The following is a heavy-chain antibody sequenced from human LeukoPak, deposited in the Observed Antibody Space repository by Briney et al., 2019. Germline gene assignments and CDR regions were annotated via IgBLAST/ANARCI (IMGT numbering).Heavy chain of an antibody. CDR2: IYYSGST. J-gene: IGHJ2*01. CDR3: ARMEYGWYFDL. CDR1: GGSISSYY. Sequence: PSETLSLTCTVSGGSISSYYWSWIRQPPGKGLEWIGYIYYSGSTNYNPSLKSRVTISVDTSKNQFSLKLSSVTAADTAVYYCARMEYGWYFDLWGHGTLVTVSS. V-gene: IGHV4-59*01. D-gene: IGHD2-8*01.